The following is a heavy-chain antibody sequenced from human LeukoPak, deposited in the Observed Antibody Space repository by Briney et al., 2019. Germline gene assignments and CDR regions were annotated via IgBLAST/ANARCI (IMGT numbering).Heavy chain of an antibody. CDR1: GYTFTSYY. CDR3: ARGGLVYDFLSGYYAPGLEYFHH. V-gene: IGHV1-69*06. CDR2: IIPIFGTA. Sequence: ASVKVSYKASGYTFTSYYMHWVRQAPGQGLEWMGGIIPIFGTANYAQKFQGRVTITADKSTSTAYMELSSLRSEDTAVYYCARGGLVYDFLSGYYAPGLEYFHHWGQGSLVIVSS. J-gene: IGHJ1*01. D-gene: IGHD3-3*01.